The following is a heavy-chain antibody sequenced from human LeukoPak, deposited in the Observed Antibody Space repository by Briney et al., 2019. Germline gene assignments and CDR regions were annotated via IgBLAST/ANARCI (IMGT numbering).Heavy chain of an antibody. CDR1: GYTFTSYG. Sequence: ASVKVSCKASGYTFTSYGISWVRQAPGQGLEWMGWISAYNGNTNYAQKLQGRVTMTTDTSTSTAYMELRSLRSDDTAVYYCARRVRYYYGSGSYYEYYFDYWGQGTLVTVSS. V-gene: IGHV1-18*01. D-gene: IGHD3-10*01. J-gene: IGHJ4*02. CDR2: ISAYNGNT. CDR3: ARRVRYYYGSGSYYEYYFDY.